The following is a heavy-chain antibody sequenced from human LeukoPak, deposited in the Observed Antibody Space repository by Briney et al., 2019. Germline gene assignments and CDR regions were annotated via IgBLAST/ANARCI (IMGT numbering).Heavy chain of an antibody. CDR2: IIPIFGTA. D-gene: IGHD2-15*01. V-gene: IGHV1-69*05. Sequence: SVKVSCKASGGTFSSYAISWVRQAPGQGLEWMGRIIPIFGTASYAQKFQGRVTITTDESTSTAYMELSSLRSEDTAVYYCARKGYCSGGSCYSDDAFDIWGQGTMVTVSS. J-gene: IGHJ3*02. CDR1: GGTFSSYA. CDR3: ARKGYCSGGSCYSDDAFDI.